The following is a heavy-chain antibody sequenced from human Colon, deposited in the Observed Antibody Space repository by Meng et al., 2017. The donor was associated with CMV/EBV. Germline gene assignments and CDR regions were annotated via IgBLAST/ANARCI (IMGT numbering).Heavy chain of an antibody. J-gene: IGHJ4*02. CDR2: IYSGGSST. Sequence: GGSLRLSCAASGFTFSSYAMSWVRQAPGKGLEWVSVIYSGGSSTYYADSVKGRFTISRDNSKNTLYLQMNSLRAEDTAIYYCARRADLDWSGYFLFDYWGQGSLVTVSS. CDR1: GFTFSSYA. V-gene: IGHV3-23*03. CDR3: ARRADLDWSGYFLFDY. D-gene: IGHD3-3*01.